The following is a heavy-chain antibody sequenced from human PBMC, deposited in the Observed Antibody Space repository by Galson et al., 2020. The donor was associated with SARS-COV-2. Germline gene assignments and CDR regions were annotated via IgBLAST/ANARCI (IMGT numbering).Heavy chain of an antibody. CDR1: GFTFSSYA. CDR2: ISYDGSNK. CDR3: ARGQWLLEDNWFDP. Sequence: GESLKISCAASGFTFSSYAMHWVRQAPGKGLEWVAVISYDGSNKYYADPVKGRFTISRDNSKNTLYLQMNSLRAEDTAVYYCARGQWLLEDNWFDPWGQGTLVTVSS. J-gene: IGHJ5*02. D-gene: IGHD6-19*01. V-gene: IGHV3-30*04.